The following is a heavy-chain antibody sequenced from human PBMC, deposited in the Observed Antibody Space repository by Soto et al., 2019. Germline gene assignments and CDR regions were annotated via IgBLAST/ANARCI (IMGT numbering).Heavy chain of an antibody. CDR3: AMDYGDRPEYFKH. Sequence: QVQLVQSGPDLKRPGASMKVSCKASGYTFTSYGISWVRQAPGQGLEWMAWISPLKGRTQYSQKAQGRVTLSTDTSSNTAYMEMTTLRVDDTAVYYCAMDYGDRPEYFKHCGQGSLLTVS. CDR2: ISPLKGRT. D-gene: IGHD4-17*01. J-gene: IGHJ1*01. CDR1: GYTFTSYG. V-gene: IGHV1-18*04.